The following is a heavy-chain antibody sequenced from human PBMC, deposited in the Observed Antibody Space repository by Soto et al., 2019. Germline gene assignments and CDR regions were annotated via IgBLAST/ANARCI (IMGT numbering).Heavy chain of an antibody. CDR3: ARFVAYSSSYYYCLDV. CDR1: GFSLTTGRMG. D-gene: IGHD3-16*01. CDR2: IFSNKDR. J-gene: IGHJ6*02. V-gene: IGHV2-26*03. Sequence: QVTLKDSGPVLVKATETLTLTCKISGFSLTTGRMGVSWIRQPPGKALEWLANIFSNKDRSYSPSLQHRLSIVADTPERQVIFSMTNLGTADTATYVSARFVAYSSSYYYCLDVWGQGNSFTVS.